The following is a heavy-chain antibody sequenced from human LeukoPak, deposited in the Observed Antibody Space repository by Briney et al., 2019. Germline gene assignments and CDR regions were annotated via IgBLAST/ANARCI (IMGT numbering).Heavy chain of an antibody. CDR3: ARAIVVVVTAPPYWYFDL. Sequence: SETLSLTCTVSGGSISSYYWSWIRQSPGKGLEWVGHIHNFGSTNYNPSLKSRVTISVDTSKNQFSLKLSSVTAADAAVYYCARAIVVVVTAPPYWYFDLWGRGTLVTVSS. V-gene: IGHV4-4*08. D-gene: IGHD2-21*02. CDR1: GGSISSYY. CDR2: IHNFGST. J-gene: IGHJ2*01.